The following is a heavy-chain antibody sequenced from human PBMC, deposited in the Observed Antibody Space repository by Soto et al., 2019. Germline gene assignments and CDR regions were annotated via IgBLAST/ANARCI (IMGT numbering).Heavy chain of an antibody. D-gene: IGHD3-22*01. Sequence: QVQLQESGPGLLKPSETLSLTCTVSGGSIRSYCWTWIRQPPGEGLEWIGCICNSGSTNYNPSLKSRVTISVDTLMNPFSLQLSSVTVADTAVYYCAGGGSIVVGTRRLMDVWGKGTTVTVSS. CDR2: ICNSGST. CDR1: GGSIRSYC. J-gene: IGHJ6*03. V-gene: IGHV4-59*03. CDR3: AGGGSIVVGTRRLMDV.